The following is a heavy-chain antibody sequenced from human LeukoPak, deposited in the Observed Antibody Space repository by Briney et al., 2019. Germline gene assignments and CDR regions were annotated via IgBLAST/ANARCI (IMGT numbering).Heavy chain of an antibody. CDR2: INWNGGRT. V-gene: IGHV3-20*04. D-gene: IGHD4-17*01. CDR3: ARGGTTDYFDY. CDR1: GLAFDDYG. J-gene: IGHJ4*02. Sequence: PGRSLRLGCTASGLAFDDYGISWVCQAPGKRLEWVSGINWNGGRTGYAESVKGRFTIARDNAKNSLYLQMNSLRAEDTGLYYCARGGTTDYFDYWGRGNVVTVSS.